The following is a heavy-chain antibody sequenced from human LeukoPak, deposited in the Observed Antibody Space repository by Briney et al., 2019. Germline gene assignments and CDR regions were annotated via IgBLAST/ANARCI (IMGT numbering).Heavy chain of an antibody. Sequence: GRSLRLSCAASGFTFDDYAMHWVRQAPGKGLEWVSGISWNSGSIGYADSVKGRFTISRDNAKNSLYLQMNSLRAEDMALYYCAKDRGWRGDDAFDIWGQGTMVTLSS. CDR1: GFTFDDYA. J-gene: IGHJ3*02. CDR3: AKDRGWRGDDAFDI. CDR2: ISWNSGSI. D-gene: IGHD3-16*01. V-gene: IGHV3-9*03.